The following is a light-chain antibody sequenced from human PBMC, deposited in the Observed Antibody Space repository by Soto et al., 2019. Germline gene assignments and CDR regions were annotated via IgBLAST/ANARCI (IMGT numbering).Light chain of an antibody. CDR2: AAS. V-gene: IGKV1-9*01. J-gene: IGKJ5*01. CDR3: QQPNSYPLT. CDR1: QGMSNY. Sequence: DIQLTQSPSFLSASVGDRFTITCRATQGMSNYLAWYQQKPGKAPNLLIYAASTLQSGVPSRFSGSGSGTEFTLTISSLQPEDFATYYCQQPNSYPLTFGQGTRLEIK.